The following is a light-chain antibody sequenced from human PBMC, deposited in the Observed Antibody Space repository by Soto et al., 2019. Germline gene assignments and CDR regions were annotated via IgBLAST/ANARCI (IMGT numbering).Light chain of an antibody. CDR1: TSNIAGNT. CDR3: ATWDDSLNAAV. V-gene: IGLV1-44*01. CDR2: IDD. J-gene: IGLJ7*01. Sequence: QSALTQPPSLSXXPGQRVTISCSGSTSNIAGNTVHWYQHLPETAPKLLIYIDDQRPSGVPDRFSGSKSGTSASLAISGLQSEDEADYYCATWDDSLNAAVFGGGTQLTVL.